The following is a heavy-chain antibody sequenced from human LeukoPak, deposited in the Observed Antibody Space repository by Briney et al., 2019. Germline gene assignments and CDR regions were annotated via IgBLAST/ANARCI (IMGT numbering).Heavy chain of an antibody. CDR3: AKRPSDYGDYVTYFDY. J-gene: IGHJ4*02. D-gene: IGHD4-17*01. CDR2: ISDDGRNK. Sequence: GGSLRLSCAASGFSFISYGMHWVRQAPGKGLEWVGVISDDGRNKNYADSVKGRFTISRDNSKDTLYLQMNSLRDEDTAVYYCAKRPSDYGDYVTYFDYWGQGTLVTVSS. V-gene: IGHV3-30*18. CDR1: GFSFISYG.